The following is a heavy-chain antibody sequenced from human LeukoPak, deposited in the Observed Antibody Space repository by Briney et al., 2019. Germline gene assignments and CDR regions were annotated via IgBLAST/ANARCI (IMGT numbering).Heavy chain of an antibody. Sequence: GASVKVSCKASGYTFTAYNIHWVRQASGQGLEWMGWMQPSSGATNYAQKFQGRVTMTGDTSISTAYMELSRLTSDDTAFYYCASGRGRSWFDPWGRGTLVTVSS. D-gene: IGHD1-26*01. CDR2: MQPSSGAT. J-gene: IGHJ5*02. CDR1: GYTFTAYN. V-gene: IGHV1-2*02. CDR3: ASGRGRSWFDP.